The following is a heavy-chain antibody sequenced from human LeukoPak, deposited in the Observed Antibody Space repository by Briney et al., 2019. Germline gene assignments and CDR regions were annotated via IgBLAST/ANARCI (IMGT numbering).Heavy chain of an antibody. D-gene: IGHD1-26*01. CDR1: GFTFSSYA. J-gene: IGHJ4*02. Sequence: GGSLRLSCAASGFTFSSYAMSWVRQAPGKGLEWVSAISGSGGSTYYADSVKGRFTIFRDNSKNTLYLQMNSLRAEDTAVYYCAKDHVEEWELLFYFDYWGQGTLVTVSS. CDR2: ISGSGGST. V-gene: IGHV3-23*01. CDR3: AKDHVEEWELLFYFDY.